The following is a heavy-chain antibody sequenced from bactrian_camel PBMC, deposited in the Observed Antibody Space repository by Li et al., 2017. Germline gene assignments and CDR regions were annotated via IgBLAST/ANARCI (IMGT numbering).Heavy chain of an antibody. CDR1: GFGFSAYW. D-gene: IGHD3*01. CDR3: AMASGGWFGFWDY. CDR2: IRSRDGGA. Sequence: HVQLVESGGGLVQPGGSLRLSCEASGFGFSAYWMDWIRQVPGKGLEWVATIRSRDGGADYADSVKGRFAISRDDAKNTVYLQMNSLKSEDTALYYCAMASGGWFGFWDYWGQGTQVTVS. V-gene: IGHV3S1*01. J-gene: IGHJ4*01.